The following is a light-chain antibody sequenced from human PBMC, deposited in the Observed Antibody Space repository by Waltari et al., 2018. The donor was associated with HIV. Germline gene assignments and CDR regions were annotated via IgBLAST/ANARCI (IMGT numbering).Light chain of an antibody. CDR2: GNT. V-gene: IGLV1-40*01. Sequence: QSVLTQPPSVSGAPGQRVTISCTGSSANLGAGFDVPWYQQLPGTAPTLLLYGNTNRPSGVPDRFSGSKSGTSASLAITGLQAEDDADYYCQSYDTSLSGPVFGGGTKLTVL. J-gene: IGLJ2*01. CDR3: QSYDTSLSGPV. CDR1: SANLGAGFD.